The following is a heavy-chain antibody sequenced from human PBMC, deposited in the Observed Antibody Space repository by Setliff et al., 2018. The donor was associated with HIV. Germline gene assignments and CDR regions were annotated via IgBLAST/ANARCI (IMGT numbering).Heavy chain of an antibody. Sequence: SETLSLTCTVYGGSFTGYYWTWIRQPPGKGLEWIGEINHSGSTNYNPSLESRVTISVDTSKKHFSLKLSSVTAADTAVYYCARIVRWELVATSTFFYYYMDVWGKGTTVTVSS. CDR2: INHSGST. D-gene: IGHD1-26*01. J-gene: IGHJ6*03. V-gene: IGHV4-34*01. CDR1: GGSFTGYY. CDR3: ARIVRWELVATSTFFYYYMDV.